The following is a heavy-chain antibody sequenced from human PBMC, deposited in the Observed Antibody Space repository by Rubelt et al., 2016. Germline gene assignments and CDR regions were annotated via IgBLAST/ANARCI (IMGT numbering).Heavy chain of an antibody. D-gene: IGHD4-23*01. Sequence: QLQMQESGPGLVKPSETLSLTCTVSGGSISSSDYYWGWIRQTPGKGLEWIGSIYYSGSTYYNPSLKSRVTISVDASKNQFPLKLSSVTAADTAVYYCAGRSVTDYYYYMDVWGKGTTVTVSS. J-gene: IGHJ6*03. CDR3: AGRSVTDYYYYMDV. V-gene: IGHV4-39*01. CDR2: IYYSGST. CDR1: GGSISSSDYY.